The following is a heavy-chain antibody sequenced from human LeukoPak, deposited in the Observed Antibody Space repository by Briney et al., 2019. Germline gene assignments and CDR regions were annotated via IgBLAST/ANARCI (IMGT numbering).Heavy chain of an antibody. CDR3: ATKDGYNFDF. V-gene: IGHV3-7*01. Sequence: GGSLRLSCAASGFTFSSYAMSWVRQAPGKGLEWVANIKQDGSEKYYVDSVKGRFTISRDNAKNSLFLEMNSLRAEGTAVYYCATKDGYNFDFWGQGTLVTVSS. D-gene: IGHD5-24*01. J-gene: IGHJ4*02. CDR1: GFTFSSYA. CDR2: IKQDGSEK.